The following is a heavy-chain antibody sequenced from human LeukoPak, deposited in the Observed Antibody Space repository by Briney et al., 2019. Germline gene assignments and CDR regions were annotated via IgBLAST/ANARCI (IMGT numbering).Heavy chain of an antibody. CDR1: GGSISSGDYY. J-gene: IGHJ5*02. Sequence: PSETLSLTCTVSGGSISSGDYYWSWIRQPPGKGLEWLAYMYYSGSTYYNPSLKSRVTMSADTSKNQLSLKLSSVTAADTAVYYCARPYYYDSRIDPWGQGILATVSS. D-gene: IGHD3-22*01. CDR2: MYYSGST. V-gene: IGHV4-30-4*01. CDR3: ARPYYYDSRIDP.